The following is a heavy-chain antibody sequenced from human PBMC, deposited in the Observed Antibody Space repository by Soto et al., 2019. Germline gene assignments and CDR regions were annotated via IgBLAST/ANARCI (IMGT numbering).Heavy chain of an antibody. D-gene: IGHD6-13*01. CDR2: ISYDGGKQ. CDR3: AREGQPAAGTTPHN. V-gene: IGHV3-30*04. CDR1: GFNFSSYA. Sequence: VGSLRLSCAASGFNFSSYAMHWVRQAPGKGLEWVAVISYDGGKQYYADSVKGRFTISRDNSQNTLYVEMTSLSAEDTAVYYCAREGQPAAGTTPHNWGQGTLVTVSS. J-gene: IGHJ4*02.